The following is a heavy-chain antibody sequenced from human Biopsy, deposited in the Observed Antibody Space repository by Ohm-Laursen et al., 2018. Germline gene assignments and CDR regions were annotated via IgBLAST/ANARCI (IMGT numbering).Heavy chain of an antibody. J-gene: IGHJ6*02. CDR3: ARATNSIGWPYYYFYGMDV. CDR2: IYYSGST. V-gene: IGHV4-59*01. CDR1: GGSISSDY. D-gene: IGHD6-19*01. Sequence: GTLSLTCTVSGGSISSDYWSWIRQTPGKGLEWIGHIYYSGSTNYNPSLKSRVTISVDTSKNQFSLRLNSVTAADTAVYYCARATNSIGWPYYYFYGMDVWGQGTTVTVSS.